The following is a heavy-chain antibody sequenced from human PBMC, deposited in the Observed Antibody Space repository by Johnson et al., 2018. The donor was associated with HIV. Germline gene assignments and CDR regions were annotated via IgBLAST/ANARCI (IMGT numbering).Heavy chain of an antibody. CDR1: GFTFSSYA. Sequence: LVESGGGVVQPGRSLRLSCAASGFTFSSYAMHWVRQAPGKGLEWVAVISYDGSNKYYADSVKGRFTISRDNSKNTLYLQMNSLRAEDTAVYYCARAGVVFSTASHDAFDIWGQGTVVTVSS. D-gene: IGHD2-21*01. CDR3: ARAGVVFSTASHDAFDI. CDR2: ISYDGSNK. V-gene: IGHV3-30*04. J-gene: IGHJ3*02.